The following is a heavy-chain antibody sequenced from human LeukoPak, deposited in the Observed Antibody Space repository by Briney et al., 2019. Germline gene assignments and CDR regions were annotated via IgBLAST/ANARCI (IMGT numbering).Heavy chain of an antibody. V-gene: IGHV3-48*04. D-gene: IGHD6-19*01. CDR2: ISTSSSTI. CDR3: ARADDISGWPQDVDY. J-gene: IGHJ4*02. Sequence: GGSLRLSCAASGFTFSSYNMNWVRQAPGKGLEWVSYISTSSSTIYYADSVKGRFTISRDNAKNSLYLQMNSLRAEDTAVYYCARADDISGWPQDVDYWGQGTLVTVSS. CDR1: GFTFSSYN.